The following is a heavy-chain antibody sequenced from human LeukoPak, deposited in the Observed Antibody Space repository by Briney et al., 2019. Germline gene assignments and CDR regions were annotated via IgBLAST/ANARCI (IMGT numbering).Heavy chain of an antibody. Sequence: PGGSLRLSCAGSGFTFSHYSMNWVRQAPGKGLEWVSAISGSGGSTYYADSVKGRFTISRDNSKNTLYLQMNSLRAEDTAVYYCAKDYYDSSGDAFDIWGQGTMVTVSS. CDR1: GFTFSHYS. CDR3: AKDYYDSSGDAFDI. CDR2: ISGSGGST. D-gene: IGHD3-22*01. V-gene: IGHV3-23*01. J-gene: IGHJ3*02.